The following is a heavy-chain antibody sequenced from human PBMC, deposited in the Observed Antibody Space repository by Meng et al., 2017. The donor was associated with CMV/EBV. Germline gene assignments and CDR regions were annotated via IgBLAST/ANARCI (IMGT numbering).Heavy chain of an antibody. CDR1: GYTFTSYG. J-gene: IGHJ6*02. CDR2: ISAYNGNT. Sequence: ASVKVSCKASGYTFTSYGISWVRQAPGQGLEWMGWISAYNGNTNDAQKLQGRVTMTTDTSTSTAYMELRSLRSDDTAVYYCARDSPPNWNPRYYYYGMDVWGQGTTVTVSS. CDR3: ARDSPPNWNPRYYYYGMDV. D-gene: IGHD1-20*01. V-gene: IGHV1-18*01.